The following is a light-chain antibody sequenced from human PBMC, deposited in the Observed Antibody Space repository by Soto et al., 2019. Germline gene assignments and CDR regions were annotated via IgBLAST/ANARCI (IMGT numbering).Light chain of an antibody. CDR2: GAS. Sequence: EIVMTQTPATLSVSPGERATLSCRASQSVSSNLAWYQQKPGQAPRLLIYGASPRATGIPARFSGSGSGTECTLTISSLQSEDFAVYYCQHYNNWPRTFGQGTKVEIK. CDR3: QHYNNWPRT. J-gene: IGKJ1*01. CDR1: QSVSSN. V-gene: IGKV3-15*01.